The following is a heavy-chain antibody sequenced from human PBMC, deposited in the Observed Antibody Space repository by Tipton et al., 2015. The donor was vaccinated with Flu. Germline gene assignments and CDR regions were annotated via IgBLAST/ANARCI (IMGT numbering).Heavy chain of an antibody. CDR2: IYSSGST. V-gene: IGHV4-4*07. Sequence: TLSLTCTVSGGSISSYYWSWIRQPAGKGLEWIGRIYSSGSTNYNPSLKGRVTMSVDTSKNQFSLKLNSVTAADTAVYFCARGPVGPITDWGQGTLVAVSS. CDR3: ARGPVGPITD. CDR1: GGSISSYY. J-gene: IGHJ4*02.